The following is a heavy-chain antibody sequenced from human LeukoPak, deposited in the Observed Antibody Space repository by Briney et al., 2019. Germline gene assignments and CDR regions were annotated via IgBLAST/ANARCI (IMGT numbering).Heavy chain of an antibody. V-gene: IGHV3-48*04. CDR3: TTEGWSTIFGVLISDFNY. Sequence: GGSLRLSCAASGFTFSSYSMIWVRQAPGKGLEWISYISSSSSTIYYADSVKGRFTISRDNAKNSLYLQMNSLRTEDTAVYYCTTEGWSTIFGVLISDFNYWGQGTLVTVSS. CDR1: GFTFSSYS. J-gene: IGHJ4*02. CDR2: ISSSSSTI. D-gene: IGHD3-3*01.